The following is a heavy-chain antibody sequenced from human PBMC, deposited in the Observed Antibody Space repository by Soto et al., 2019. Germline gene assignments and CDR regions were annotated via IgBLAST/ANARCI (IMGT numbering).Heavy chain of an antibody. J-gene: IGHJ4*02. CDR3: ARDIGSYAYAEGY. Sequence: SETLSLTCSVSGGSINSYWLSWIRQPAGKGLECIGRVYSSGTTDYNPSLNSRATMSVETSKNQFSLKLTSVTAADTAVYYCARDIGSYAYAEGYWGQGIQVTVYS. D-gene: IGHD2-2*01. CDR2: VYSSGTT. V-gene: IGHV4-4*07. CDR1: GGSINSYW.